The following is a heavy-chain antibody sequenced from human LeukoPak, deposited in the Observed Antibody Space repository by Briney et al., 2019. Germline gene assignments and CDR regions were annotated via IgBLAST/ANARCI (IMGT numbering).Heavy chain of an antibody. V-gene: IGHV1-69*13. CDR1: GGNFSTYA. J-gene: IGHJ4*02. D-gene: IGHD6-19*01. Sequence: SVKVPCKASGGNFSTYAFSWVRQAPGQGLEWMGAIIPMLDPPNYSRKFHARVTITADESTSTAYMKLDSLRSEDTAVYFCARVGNTGDWYHFHYWGQGTLVTVSS. CDR3: ARVGNTGDWYHFHY. CDR2: IIPMLDPP.